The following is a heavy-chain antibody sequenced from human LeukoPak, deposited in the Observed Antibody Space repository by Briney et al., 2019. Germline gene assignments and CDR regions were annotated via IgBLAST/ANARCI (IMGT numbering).Heavy chain of an antibody. Sequence: PGGSLRLSCAASGFTFSSYAMSWVRQAPGKGLEWVSAISGSGGSTYYADSVKGRFTISRENSKNTLYLQMNSLRAEDTAVYYCAKSIMITFGGVIVIPNYYFDYWGQGTLVTVSS. CDR3: AKSIMITFGGVIVIPNYYFDY. CDR1: GFTFSSYA. CDR2: ISGSGGST. J-gene: IGHJ4*02. V-gene: IGHV3-23*01. D-gene: IGHD3-16*02.